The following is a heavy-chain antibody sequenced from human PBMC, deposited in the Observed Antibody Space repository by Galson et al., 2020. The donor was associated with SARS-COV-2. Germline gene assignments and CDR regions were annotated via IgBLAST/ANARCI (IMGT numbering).Heavy chain of an antibody. D-gene: IGHD3-16*01. CDR1: GFTFSSNA. Sequence: GGSLRLSCAASGFTFSSNAMTWVRQAPGKGLEWVSSINDGGGSTFYTDSVKGRFTISRDNSKNMLYLQMNNLRAEDTAGYYCAKGDGALDYWGQGTLVTVSS. CDR2: INDGGGST. J-gene: IGHJ4*02. V-gene: IGHV3-23*01. CDR3: AKGDGALDY.